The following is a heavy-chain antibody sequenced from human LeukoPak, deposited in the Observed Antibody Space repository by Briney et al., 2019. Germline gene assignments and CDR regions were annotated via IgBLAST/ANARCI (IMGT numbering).Heavy chain of an antibody. D-gene: IGHD3-10*01. CDR3: ARGYFSILPYGSGSYYFDP. V-gene: IGHV4-59*01. CDR1: GGSISSYY. CDR2: IYYSGST. J-gene: IGHJ5*02. Sequence: PSETLSLTCTVSGGSISSYYWSWIRQPSGKGLEWIGYIYYSGSTNYNPSLKSRVTISVDTSKNQFSLKLSSVTAADTAVYYCARGYFSILPYGSGSYYFDPWGQGTLVTVSS.